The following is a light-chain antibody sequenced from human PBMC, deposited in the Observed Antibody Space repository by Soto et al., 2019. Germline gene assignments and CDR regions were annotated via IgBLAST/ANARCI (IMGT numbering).Light chain of an antibody. CDR2: GST. J-gene: IGLJ2*01. V-gene: IGLV1-40*01. Sequence: QCVLTQPPSVSGAPGQRVTISCTGSSYDIGAGHVVHWYQQFPGRAPNLLIYGSTNRPSGVPDRFSGSKSGTSASLAITGLQAEDEADYYCQSYDNGLSASVFGGGTKVTVL. CDR3: QSYDNGLSASV. CDR1: SYDIGAGHV.